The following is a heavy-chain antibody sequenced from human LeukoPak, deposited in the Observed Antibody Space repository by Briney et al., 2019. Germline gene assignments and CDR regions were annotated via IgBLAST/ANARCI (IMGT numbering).Heavy chain of an antibody. V-gene: IGHV3-30*02. CDR1: GFTFSSYG. CDR2: IHHDGSNK. Sequence: GGSLRLSCAASGFTFSSYGMHWVRQAPGKGLDWVAFIHHDGSNKYYADSVRGRFTISRDNSKNTLYLQMNSLRAEDTAVYYCAKDGARYFDWFKNFDYWGQGTLVTVSS. D-gene: IGHD3-9*01. J-gene: IGHJ4*02. CDR3: AKDGARYFDWFKNFDY.